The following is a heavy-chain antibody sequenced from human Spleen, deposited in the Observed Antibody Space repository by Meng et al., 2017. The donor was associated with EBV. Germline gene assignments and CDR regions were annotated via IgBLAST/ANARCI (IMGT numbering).Heavy chain of an antibody. J-gene: IGHJ5*01. CDR3: WRESYGDQWFDY. V-gene: IGHV4-30-4*01. Sequence: EAGLFLLMPSQIMSGICAVSSGSSSESGYYWSWIGQSPEKCLQLIGDIYDSENTDYKPALRSRVTISLDASKVQCSLKLTSVTAAVTAVDSDWRESYGDQWFDYCGQGTLVTVSS. CDR2: IYDSENT. D-gene: IGHD4-17*01. CDR1: SGSSSESGYY.